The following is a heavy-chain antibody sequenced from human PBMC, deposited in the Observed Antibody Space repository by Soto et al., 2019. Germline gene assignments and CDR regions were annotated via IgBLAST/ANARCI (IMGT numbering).Heavy chain of an antibody. J-gene: IGHJ5*02. CDR2: IYYSGST. CDR3: ARRYSSSWYGMWFDP. D-gene: IGHD6-13*01. CDR1: GGSISSYY. V-gene: IGHV4-59*01. Sequence: QVQLQESGPGLVKPSETLSLTCTVSGGSISSYYWSWIRQPPGKGLEWIGYIYYSGSTNYNPSLKSRVTISVDTSKNQFSLKLSSVTAADTAVYYCARRYSSSWYGMWFDPWGQGTLVTVS.